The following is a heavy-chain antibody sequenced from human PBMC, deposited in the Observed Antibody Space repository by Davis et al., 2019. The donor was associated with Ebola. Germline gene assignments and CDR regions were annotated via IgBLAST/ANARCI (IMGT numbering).Heavy chain of an antibody. Sequence: ASVKVSCKASGYTFTSYDINWVRQATGQGLEWMGWMNPNSGNTGYAQKFQGRVTMTRNTSISTAYMELSSLRSEDTAVYYCARAYCPSTSCYPLGNYWGQGTLVTVSS. D-gene: IGHD2-2*01. CDR1: GYTFTSYD. CDR2: MNPNSGNT. V-gene: IGHV1-8*01. J-gene: IGHJ4*02. CDR3: ARAYCPSTSCYPLGNY.